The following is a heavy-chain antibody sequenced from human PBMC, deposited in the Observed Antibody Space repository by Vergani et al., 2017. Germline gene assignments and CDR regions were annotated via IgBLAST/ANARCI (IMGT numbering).Heavy chain of an antibody. Sequence: QVQLQQWGGGLLKPSETLSLTCVVNGGSFTSYHWTWIRQSPGEGLEWVGDIDHTGRPDYNPSLNSRLTMSVDKSRNQFSLTLNSVTATDTAIYFCARVNTETNGHLYYYYYMDVWGKGTAVTVS. D-gene: IGHD4-11*01. J-gene: IGHJ6*03. V-gene: IGHV4-34*01. CDR1: GGSFTSYH. CDR3: ARVNTETNGHLYYYYYMDV. CDR2: IDHTGRP.